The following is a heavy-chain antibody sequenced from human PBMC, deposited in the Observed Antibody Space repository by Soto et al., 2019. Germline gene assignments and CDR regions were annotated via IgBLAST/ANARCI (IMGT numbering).Heavy chain of an antibody. V-gene: IGHV4-39*07. CDR2: IYYSGST. J-gene: IGHJ2*01. Sequence: SETLSLTCTVSGGSISSSSYYWGWIRQPPGKGLEWIGSIYYSGSTYYNPSLKSRVTISVDTSKNQFSLKLSSVTAADTAVYYCARNWNDWYFDLWGRGTLVTVSS. D-gene: IGHD1-1*01. CDR1: GGSISSSSYY. CDR3: ARNWNDWYFDL.